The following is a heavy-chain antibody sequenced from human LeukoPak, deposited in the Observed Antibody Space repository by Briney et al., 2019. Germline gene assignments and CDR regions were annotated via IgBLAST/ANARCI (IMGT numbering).Heavy chain of an antibody. CDR2: IIPILGIA. CDR3: ARGESGYYYFDY. CDR1: GGTFSSYA. V-gene: IGHV1-69*04. J-gene: IGHJ4*02. D-gene: IGHD3-22*01. Sequence: SVKVSCKASGGTFSSYAISWVRQAPGQGLEWMGRIIPILGIANYAQKFQGRVTITADKSTSTAYMELSSLRSEDTAVYYCARGESGYYYFDYWGQGTLVTVSS.